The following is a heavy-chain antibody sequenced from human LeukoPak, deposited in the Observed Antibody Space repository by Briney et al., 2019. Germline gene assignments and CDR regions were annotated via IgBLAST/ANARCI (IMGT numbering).Heavy chain of an antibody. V-gene: IGHV1-2*06. CDR1: GYTFTSYA. Sequence: ASVKVSCKASGYTFTSYAMNWVRQAPGQGLEWMGRINPNSGGTNYAQKFQGRVTMTRDTSISTAYMELSRLRSDDTAVYYCAREGERIAAAEPRRHVRYWGQGTLVTVSS. J-gene: IGHJ4*02. CDR3: AREGERIAAAEPRRHVRY. CDR2: INPNSGGT. D-gene: IGHD6-13*01.